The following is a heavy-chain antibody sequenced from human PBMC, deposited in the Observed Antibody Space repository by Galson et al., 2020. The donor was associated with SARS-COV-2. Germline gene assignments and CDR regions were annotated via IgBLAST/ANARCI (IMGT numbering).Heavy chain of an antibody. CDR1: GFTFNNDG. CDR3: ARGMGGGMDV. J-gene: IGHJ6*02. D-gene: IGHD1-26*01. V-gene: IGHV3-30*03. Sequence: GESLKISCAASGFTFNNDGMHWVRQAPGKGLEWVTVISSDGSHEYYADSVKGRFTISRDNSKNTVYLQVNSLRPEDTAVYYCARGMGGGMDVWGQGTAVTVSS. CDR2: ISSDGSHE.